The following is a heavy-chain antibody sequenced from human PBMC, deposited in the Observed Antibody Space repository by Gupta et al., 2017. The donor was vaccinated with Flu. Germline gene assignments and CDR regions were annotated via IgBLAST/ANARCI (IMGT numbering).Heavy chain of an antibody. D-gene: IGHD6-19*01. J-gene: IGHJ4*02. Sequence: QVQLVESGGGVVQPGRSLRLSCAASGFTFSSYGMHWVRQAPGKGLEWVAVISYDGSNKYYADSVKGRFTISRDNSKNTLYLQMNSLRAEDTAVYYCAKDMGIAVAVMRPFDYWGQGTLVTVSS. CDR2: ISYDGSNK. V-gene: IGHV3-30*18. CDR1: GFTFSSYG. CDR3: AKDMGIAVAVMRPFDY.